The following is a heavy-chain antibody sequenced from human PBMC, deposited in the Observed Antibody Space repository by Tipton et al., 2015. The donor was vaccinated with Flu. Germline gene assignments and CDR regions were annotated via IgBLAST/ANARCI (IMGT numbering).Heavy chain of an antibody. D-gene: IGHD2/OR15-2a*01. J-gene: IGHJ6*02. CDR3: TRDLNRSEYSSKSYYYYGMDV. CDR1: GFTFSNYA. V-gene: IGHV3-30-3*01. Sequence: SLRLSCATSGFTFSNYALHWVRQAPGKGLEWVTVISYDGSKKYYADSVKGRFTISRDNSKNALYLQMNSLRAEDTALYYCTRDLNRSEYSSKSYYYYGMDVWGQGTTVTVSS. CDR2: ISYDGSKK.